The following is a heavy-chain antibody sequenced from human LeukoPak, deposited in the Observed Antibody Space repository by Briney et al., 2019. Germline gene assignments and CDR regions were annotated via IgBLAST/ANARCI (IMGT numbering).Heavy chain of an antibody. D-gene: IGHD1-1*01. CDR3: ASGGGTTLYI. CDR1: GFTFSSYS. V-gene: IGHV3-21*01. CDR2: IISSSSYI. J-gene: IGHJ3*02. Sequence: GGSLRLSCAASGFTFSSYSMNWVPQAPGKGLEGVSSIISSSSYIYYAGSVKGRSTSSTDNAKNSLYLQMNSLRAEDTAVYYCASGGGTTLYIWGQGTMVTVSS.